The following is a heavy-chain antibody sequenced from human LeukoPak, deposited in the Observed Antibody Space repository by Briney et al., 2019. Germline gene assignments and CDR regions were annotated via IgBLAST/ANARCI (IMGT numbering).Heavy chain of an antibody. J-gene: IGHJ1*01. CDR1: GYTFTSYY. CDR3: ATQYYYDSSGYPFQH. Sequence: ASVKVSCKASGYTFTSYYMHWVRQAPGQGLEWMGIINPSGGSTSYARKFQGRVTMTRDTSTSTVYMELSSLRSEDTAVYYCATQYYYDSSGYPFQHWGQGTLVTVSS. CDR2: INPSGGST. D-gene: IGHD3-22*01. V-gene: IGHV1-46*01.